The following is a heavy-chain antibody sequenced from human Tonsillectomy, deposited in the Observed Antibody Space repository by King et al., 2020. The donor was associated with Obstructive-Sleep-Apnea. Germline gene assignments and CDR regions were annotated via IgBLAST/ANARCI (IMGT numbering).Heavy chain of an antibody. Sequence: VQLVESGGGLVKPGGSLRLSCAASGFTFRNAWMSWVRQAPGRGLEWVGRVKSNADGGTTDYAAPVKGRVTISRDDSKNTLYLQMNSLKNEDTAVYYCTKSLRPVRGVMVPDYWGQGTLVTVSS. J-gene: IGHJ4*02. CDR1: GFTFRNAW. CDR2: VKSNADGGTT. D-gene: IGHD3-10*01. V-gene: IGHV3-15*01. CDR3: TKSLRPVRGVMVPDY.